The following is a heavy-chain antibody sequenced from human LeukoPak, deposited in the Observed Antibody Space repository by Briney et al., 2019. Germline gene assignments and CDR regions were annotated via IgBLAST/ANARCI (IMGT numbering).Heavy chain of an antibody. CDR1: GFTVSINS. D-gene: IGHD2/OR15-2a*01. Sequence: GGSLRLSCTVSGFTVSINSMSWVRQAPGKGLEWVSFIYSGGNTHYSDSVKGRFTISRDNSKNTLYLQMNSLRAEDTAVYYCARRAGEYSHPYDYWGQGTLVIASS. J-gene: IGHJ4*02. CDR2: IYSGGNT. CDR3: ARRAGEYSHPYDY. V-gene: IGHV3-53*01.